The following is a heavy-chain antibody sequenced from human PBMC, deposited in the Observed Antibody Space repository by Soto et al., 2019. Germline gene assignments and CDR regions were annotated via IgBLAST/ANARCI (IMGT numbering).Heavy chain of an antibody. J-gene: IGHJ4*02. CDR1: GGSFSGYY. V-gene: IGHV4-34*01. CDR2: INHSGST. CDR3: ARDKITGLFDY. D-gene: IGHD2-8*02. Sequence: QVQLQQWGAGLLKPSETLSLTCAVYGGSFSGYYWTWIRQPPGTGLEWIGEINHSGSTNYNPSLKSRATIAVATSKHHFSLKLTSVTAADTAVYYCARDKITGLFDYWGQGTRVTVSS.